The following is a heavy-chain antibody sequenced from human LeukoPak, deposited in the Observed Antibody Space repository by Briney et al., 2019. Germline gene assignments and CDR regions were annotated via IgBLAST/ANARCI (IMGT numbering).Heavy chain of an antibody. CDR3: ARSKALHAFDI. J-gene: IGHJ3*02. CDR2: IYHSGST. D-gene: IGHD4-11*01. CDR1: GGSISSGGYY. Sequence: SETLSLTCTVSGGSISSGGYYWSWIRQPPGKGLEWIVYIYHSGSTYYNPSLKSRVTISVDRSKNQFSLKLSSVTAADTAVYYCARSKALHAFDIWGQGTMVTVSS. V-gene: IGHV4-30-2*01.